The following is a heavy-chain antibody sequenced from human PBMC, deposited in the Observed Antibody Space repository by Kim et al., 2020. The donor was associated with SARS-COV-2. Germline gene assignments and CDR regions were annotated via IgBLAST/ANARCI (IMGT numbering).Heavy chain of an antibody. Sequence: ADSVKGRFTMSRDNSKNTLYLQMNRLRAEDTAMYFCAGDYLGLRELSLEYWGQGTLVTVSS. CDR3: AGDYLGLRELSLEY. D-gene: IGHD3-16*02. V-gene: IGHV3-33*01. J-gene: IGHJ4*02.